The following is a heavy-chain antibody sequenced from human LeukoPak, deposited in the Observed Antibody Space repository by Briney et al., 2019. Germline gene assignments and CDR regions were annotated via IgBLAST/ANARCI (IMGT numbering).Heavy chain of an antibody. Sequence: SSETLSLTCAVYGGSFSGYYWSWIRQPPVKGLEWIGEINHSGSTNYNPSLKSRVTISVDTSKNQFSLKLSSVTAADTAVYYCAGGTNSSRVYYDFWSGYPTRYYFDYWGQGTLVTVSS. CDR2: INHSGST. J-gene: IGHJ4*02. CDR1: GGSFSGYY. D-gene: IGHD3-3*01. CDR3: AGGTNSSRVYYDFWSGYPTRYYFDY. V-gene: IGHV4-34*01.